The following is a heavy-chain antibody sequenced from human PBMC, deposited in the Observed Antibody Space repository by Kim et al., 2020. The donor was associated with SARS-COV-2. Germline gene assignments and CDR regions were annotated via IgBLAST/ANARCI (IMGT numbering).Heavy chain of an antibody. CDR1: GGTFSSYA. V-gene: IGHV1-69*13. D-gene: IGHD3-22*01. CDR2: IIPIFGTA. Sequence: SVKVSCKASGGTFSSYAISWVRQAPGQGLEWMGGIIPIFGTANYAQKFQGRVTITADESTSTAYMELSSLRSEDTAVYYCARDNREFPRALDSSGYYSTDAFDIWGQGTMVTVSS. CDR3: ARDNREFPRALDSSGYYSTDAFDI. J-gene: IGHJ3*02.